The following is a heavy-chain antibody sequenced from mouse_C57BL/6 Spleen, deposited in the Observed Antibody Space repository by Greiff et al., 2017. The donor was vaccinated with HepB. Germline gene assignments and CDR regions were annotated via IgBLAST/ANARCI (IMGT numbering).Heavy chain of an antibody. CDR2: ISYDGSN. V-gene: IGHV3-6*01. CDR3: SRPLSYDYDGTPFAY. D-gene: IGHD2-4*01. CDR1: GYSITSGYY. J-gene: IGHJ3*01. Sequence: EVQLQESGPGLVKPSQSLSLTCSVTGYSITSGYYWNWIRQFPGNKLEWMGYISYDGSNNYNPSLKNRISITRDTSKHQFFLKLNSVTTEDTATYYCSRPLSYDYDGTPFAYWGQGTLVTVSA.